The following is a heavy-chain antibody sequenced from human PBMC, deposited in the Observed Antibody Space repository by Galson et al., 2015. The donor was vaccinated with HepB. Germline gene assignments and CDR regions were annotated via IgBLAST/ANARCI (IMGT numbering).Heavy chain of an antibody. V-gene: IGHV2-5*02. Sequence: PALVKPTQTLTLTCTFSGFSLSTSGVGVGWIRQPPGKALEWLALIYWDDDKRYSPSLKSRLTITKDTSKNQVVLTMTNMDPVDTATYDCAHGQGIAALDILCYFDYWGQGTLVTVSS. D-gene: IGHD6-13*01. CDR2: IYWDDDK. CDR3: AHGQGIAALDILCYFDY. CDR1: GFSLSTSGVG. J-gene: IGHJ4*02.